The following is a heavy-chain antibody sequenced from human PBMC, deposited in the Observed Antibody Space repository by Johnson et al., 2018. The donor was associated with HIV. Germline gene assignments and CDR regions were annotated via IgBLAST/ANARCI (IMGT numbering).Heavy chain of an antibody. V-gene: IGHV3-20*04. CDR2: IDWNGGRQ. CDR3: TRQHDYDSSGQGGGLDI. D-gene: IGHD3-22*01. Sequence: VQVLESGGGVVRPGGSLRLSCAASGFTFDDYGMSWVRQVPGKGLEWVSGIDWNGGRQGYVDSVKGRFTISRDNAKNSLYMEMNSLRVEDTALYYCTRQHDYDSSGQGGGLDIWGQGTMVTVSS. J-gene: IGHJ3*02. CDR1: GFTFDDYG.